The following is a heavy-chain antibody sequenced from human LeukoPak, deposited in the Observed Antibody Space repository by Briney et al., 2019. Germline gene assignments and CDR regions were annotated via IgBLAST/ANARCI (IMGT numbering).Heavy chain of an antibody. V-gene: IGHV1-18*01. D-gene: IGHD2-15*01. CDR2: ISAYNGNT. J-gene: IGHJ6*02. Sequence: ASVKVSCKASGYTFTIYGISWVRQAPGQGLEWMGWISAYNGNTNYAQKLQGRVTMTTDTSTSTAYMELRSLRSDDTAVYYCARDRYCSGGSCYRGLLHYYGMDVWGQGTTVTVSS. CDR3: ARDRYCSGGSCYRGLLHYYGMDV. CDR1: GYTFTIYG.